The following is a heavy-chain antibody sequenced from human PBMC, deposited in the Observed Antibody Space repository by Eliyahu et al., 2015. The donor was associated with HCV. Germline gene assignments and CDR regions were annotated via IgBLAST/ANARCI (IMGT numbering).Heavy chain of an antibody. Sequence: QVQLQESGPGLVKPSQTLSLTCTVSGGSISSGGYYWSWIRQHPGKGLEWIGYIYYSGSTYYNPSLKSRVTISVDTSKNQFSLKLSSVTAADTAVYYCARVERLTNYSSGWKRPNWYFDLWGRGTLVTVSS. CDR2: IYYSGST. CDR1: GGSISSGGYY. J-gene: IGHJ2*01. V-gene: IGHV4-31*03. CDR3: ARVERLTNYSSGWKRPNWYFDL. D-gene: IGHD6-19*01.